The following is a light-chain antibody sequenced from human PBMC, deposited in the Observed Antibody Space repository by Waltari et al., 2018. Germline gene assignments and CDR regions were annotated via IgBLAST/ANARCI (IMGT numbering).Light chain of an antibody. J-gene: IGKJ1*01. CDR3: QNYDKVPWT. CDR2: DSS. V-gene: IGKV1-27*01. Sequence: DIQMTQSPSSLSASVGDRLTITCRASRDISNSVAWCQQVAGKVPKLLISDSSTLKSGGPSRFSGSGSGSDFTLTINNLQPEDFATYYCQNYDKVPWTFGPGTRVDVK. CDR1: RDISNS.